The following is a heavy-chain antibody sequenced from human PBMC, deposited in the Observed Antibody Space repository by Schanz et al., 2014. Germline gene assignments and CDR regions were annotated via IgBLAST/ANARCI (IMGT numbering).Heavy chain of an antibody. CDR2: ISSSSSTI. CDR1: DFNFRNSD. Sequence: VQLVESGGCVVQPGRSLRLSCAVSDFNFRNSDMNWVRQAPGKGLEWVSYISSSSSTIYYADSVKGRFTISRDNAKNSLYLQMNSLRAEDTAVYYCARDKGGYYPFDYWGQGTLVTVSS. J-gene: IGHJ4*02. CDR3: ARDKGGYYPFDY. D-gene: IGHD3-3*01. V-gene: IGHV3-48*04.